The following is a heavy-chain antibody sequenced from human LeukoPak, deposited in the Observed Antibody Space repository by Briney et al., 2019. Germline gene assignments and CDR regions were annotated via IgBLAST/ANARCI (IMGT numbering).Heavy chain of an antibody. CDR3: SGGPARGCYRAGYYYYMDV. Sequence: EASVKVSCKASGGTFSSYAISWVRQAPGQGLEWMGGIIPIFGTANYAQKFQGRVTITADKSTSTAYMELSSLRSGDTAVYYCSGGPARGCYRAGYYYYMDVWGKGTTVTVSS. CDR1: GGTFSSYA. D-gene: IGHD1-26*01. CDR2: IIPIFGTA. V-gene: IGHV1-69*06. J-gene: IGHJ6*03.